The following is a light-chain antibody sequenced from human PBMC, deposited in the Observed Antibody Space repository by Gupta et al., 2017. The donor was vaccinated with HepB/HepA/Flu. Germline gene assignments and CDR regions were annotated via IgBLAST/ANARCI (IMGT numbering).Light chain of an antibody. CDR1: QGINNW. CDR3: QQANSFPFT. Sequence: DIQMTQSLSSVSASVGDRVTITCRASQGINNWLAWYQQKPGKAPKVLTYTASSLQGGVPSRCSGRGSGSAFTLTSSSLQPEDFATCYCQQANSFPFTFGPGTKVDVK. V-gene: IGKV1-12*02. J-gene: IGKJ3*01. CDR2: TAS.